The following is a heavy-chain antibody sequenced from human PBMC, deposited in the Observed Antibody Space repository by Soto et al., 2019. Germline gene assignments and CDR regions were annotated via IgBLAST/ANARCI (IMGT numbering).Heavy chain of an antibody. D-gene: IGHD3-16*01. V-gene: IGHV3-11*01. CDR1: GFTFSDYY. Sequence: GGSLRLSCAASGFTFSDYYMSWIRQAPGKGLEWVSYVSSSGSTIYYADSVKGRFAISRDNAKNSLYLQMNSLRAEDTAVYYCARVGRWVWGSPNWYFDLWGRGTLVTVSS. CDR3: ARVGRWVWGSPNWYFDL. CDR2: VSSSGSTI. J-gene: IGHJ2*01.